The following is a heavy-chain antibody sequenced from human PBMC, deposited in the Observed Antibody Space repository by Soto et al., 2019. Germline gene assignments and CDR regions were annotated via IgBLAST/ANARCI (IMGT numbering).Heavy chain of an antibody. CDR1: GFSLIASAEG. D-gene: IGHD2-2*01. Sequence: QNTLKGSVPTLVKPTQTLTLTCTSSGFSLIASAEGVGWIRQPPGKPLEWLALIYWDGDEGYSPSLKSRLTITKDSYKNQVVLTMTNIDAADTATYSCAVGFCSSADCYSKPYLVFWGQGILVTVSS. CDR2: IYWDGDE. V-gene: IGHV2-5*02. J-gene: IGHJ4*02. CDR3: AVGFCSSADCYSKPYLVF.